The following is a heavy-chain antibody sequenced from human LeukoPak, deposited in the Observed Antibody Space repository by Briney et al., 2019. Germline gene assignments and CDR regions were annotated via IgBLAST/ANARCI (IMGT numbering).Heavy chain of an antibody. CDR3: ANTYYAFWSGSF. CDR1: GFTFSTYG. V-gene: IGHV3-30*18. J-gene: IGHJ4*02. CDR2: ISYDGSNK. Sequence: GRSLRLSCAATGFTFSTYGMHWVRQAPGKGLEWVAVISYDGSNKYYADSVKGRFTISRDNSKNTLYLQMNSLRAEDTAVYYCANTYYAFWSGSFWGQGTLVTVSS. D-gene: IGHD3-3*01.